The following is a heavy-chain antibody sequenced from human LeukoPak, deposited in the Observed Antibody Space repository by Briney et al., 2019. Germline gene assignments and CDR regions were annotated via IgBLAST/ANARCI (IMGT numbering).Heavy chain of an antibody. CDR3: AREREWIQLPAMRSYYYMDV. D-gene: IGHD5-18*01. CDR1: GYSISSGYY. CDR2: IYHSGST. V-gene: IGHV4-38-2*02. Sequence: SSETLSLTCTVSGYSISSGYYWGWIRQPPGKGLEWIGSIYHSGSTYYNPSLKSRVTISVDTSKNQFSLKLSSVTAADTAVYYCAREREWIQLPAMRSYYYMDVWGRGTTVTVSS. J-gene: IGHJ6*03.